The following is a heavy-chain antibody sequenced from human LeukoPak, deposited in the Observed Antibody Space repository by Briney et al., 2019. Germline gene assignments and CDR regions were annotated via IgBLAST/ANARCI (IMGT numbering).Heavy chain of an antibody. J-gene: IGHJ4*02. V-gene: IGHV3-7*04. CDR3: ARDRYCSGDRCYSDY. D-gene: IGHD2-15*01. CDR1: GFTFSSYY. Sequence: GGSLRLSCAASGFTFSSYYMSCVRQAPGKGLEWVANIKHDGSEKYCLDSVKGRFTISRDNAKNSLYLEMSSLRAEDTAVYYCARDRYCSGDRCYSDYWGQGTLVTVSS. CDR2: IKHDGSEK.